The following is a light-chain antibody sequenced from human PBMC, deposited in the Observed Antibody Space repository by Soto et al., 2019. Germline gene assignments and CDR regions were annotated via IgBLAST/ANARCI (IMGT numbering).Light chain of an antibody. CDR2: WAS. V-gene: IGKV4-1*01. Sequence: DIVMTQSPDSLAVSLGERATINCKSSQSVLYSSNNKNYLAGYQQKPGQPPKLLIYWASTRKSGVPDRFSGSGSGTDFTLTISSLQAEDVAVYYCQQYYSSPRTFGQGTKLEIK. J-gene: IGKJ2*01. CDR1: QSVLYSSNNKNY. CDR3: QQYYSSPRT.